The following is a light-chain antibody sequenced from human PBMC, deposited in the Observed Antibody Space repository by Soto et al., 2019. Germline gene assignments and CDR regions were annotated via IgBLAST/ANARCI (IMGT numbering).Light chain of an antibody. CDR3: QQYSSYST. Sequence: ILMSQSPSSLSASVGDRVTITCRASQDLDNWLAWYQQKPGKAPQLLIYRSPTLKTGVPSRFSGFGSGTEYTLTINGLQPDDFATYYCQQYSSYSTFAQGTTVEI. CDR1: QDLDNW. J-gene: IGKJ1*01. CDR2: RSP. V-gene: IGKV1-5*03.